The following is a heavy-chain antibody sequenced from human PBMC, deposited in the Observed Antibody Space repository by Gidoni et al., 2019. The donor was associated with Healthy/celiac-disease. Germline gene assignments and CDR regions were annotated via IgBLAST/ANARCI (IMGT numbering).Heavy chain of an antibody. Sequence: QVQLQQWGAGLLKPSETLSLTCAVYGGSFSGYYWSWIRQPPGKGLELIGEINHSGSTNYNPSLKSRVTISVDTSKNQFSLKLSSVTAADTAVYYCARGPLWFGNMDVWGKGTTVTVSS. J-gene: IGHJ6*03. V-gene: IGHV4-34*01. CDR2: INHSGST. CDR1: GGSFSGYY. D-gene: IGHD3-10*01. CDR3: ARGPLWFGNMDV.